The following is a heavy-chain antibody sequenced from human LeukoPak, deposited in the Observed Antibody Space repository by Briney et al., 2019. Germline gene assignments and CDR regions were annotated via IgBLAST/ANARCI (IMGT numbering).Heavy chain of an antibody. CDR2: ISTDGSST. CDR1: GFTFSSYG. J-gene: IGHJ4*02. D-gene: IGHD3-10*01. V-gene: IGHV3-74*01. CDR3: ARDFLWGSGSR. Sequence: GGTLRLSCAASGFTFSSYGVSWVRQAPGKGLVWVSRISTDGSSTSYADFVKGRFTISRDNAKNTLFLQMNSLRAEDTAVYYCARDFLWGSGSRWGQGTLVTVSS.